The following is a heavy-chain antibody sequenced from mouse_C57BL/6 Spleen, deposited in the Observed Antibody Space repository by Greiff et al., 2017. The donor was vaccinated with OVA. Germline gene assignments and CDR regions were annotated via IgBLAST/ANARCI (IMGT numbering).Heavy chain of an antibody. CDR1: GFTFSSYA. Sequence: EVMLVESGEGLVKPGGSLKLSCAASGFTFSSYAMSWVRQTPEKRLEWVAYISSGGDYIYYADTVKGRFTISRDNARNTLYLQMSSLKSEDTAMDYCTRDPYDYHYFDYWGQGTTLTVSS. CDR2: ISSGGDYI. J-gene: IGHJ2*01. CDR3: TRDPYDYHYFDY. D-gene: IGHD2-4*01. V-gene: IGHV5-9-1*02.